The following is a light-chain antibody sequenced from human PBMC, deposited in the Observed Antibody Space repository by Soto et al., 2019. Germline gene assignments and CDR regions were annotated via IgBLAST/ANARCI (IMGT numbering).Light chain of an antibody. V-gene: IGKV1-9*01. CDR1: QGISSY. CDR2: AAS. Sequence: IQLTQPPSSLSASVGDRVTITCRASQGISSYLAWYQQKPGKAPKLLIYAASTLQSGVPSRFSGSGSGTDFTLTISSLQPEDFATYYCQQLNSYPRFGQGTRLEIK. J-gene: IGKJ5*01. CDR3: QQLNSYPR.